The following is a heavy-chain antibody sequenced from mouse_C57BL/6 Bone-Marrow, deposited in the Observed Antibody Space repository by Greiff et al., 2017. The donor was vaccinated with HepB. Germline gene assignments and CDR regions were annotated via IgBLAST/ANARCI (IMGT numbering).Heavy chain of an antibody. J-gene: IGHJ1*03. V-gene: IGHV1-80*01. CDR2: IYPGDGDT. Sequence: VQLQQSGAELVKPGASVKISCKASGYAFSSYWMNWVKQRPGKGLEWIGQIYPGDGDTTYNGKFKGKATLTADKSSSTAYMQLSSLTSEDSAVYFCARLGYGSSYWYFDVWGTGTTVTVSS. CDR3: ARLGYGSSYWYFDV. D-gene: IGHD1-1*01. CDR1: GYAFSSYW.